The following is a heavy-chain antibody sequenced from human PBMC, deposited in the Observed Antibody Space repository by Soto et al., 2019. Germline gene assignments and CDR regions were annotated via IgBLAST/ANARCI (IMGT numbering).Heavy chain of an antibody. D-gene: IGHD3-9*01. Sequence: ASVKVSCKASGYTFTSYGISWVRQAPGQGLEWMGWISAYNGNTNYAQKLQGRVTMTTDTSTSTAYMELRSLRSDDTAVYYCARDGSPGYYDILTGWVPQPPYGMDVWGQGTTVTVSS. V-gene: IGHV1-18*01. J-gene: IGHJ6*02. CDR3: ARDGSPGYYDILTGWVPQPPYGMDV. CDR2: ISAYNGNT. CDR1: GYTFTSYG.